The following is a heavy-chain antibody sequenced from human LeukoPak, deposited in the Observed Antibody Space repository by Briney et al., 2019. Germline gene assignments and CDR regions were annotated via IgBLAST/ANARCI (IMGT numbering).Heavy chain of an antibody. D-gene: IGHD3-16*02. Sequence: GGSLRLSCAASGFSFDDYAMHWVRQGPRKGLEWVAGITWNSDFTALADSVKGRFTISRDNANNSVYLHMNTLTPDDTAVYYCTKDVADYVWGDYRHFDMWGQGTLVTVSA. CDR1: GFSFDDYA. V-gene: IGHV3-9*01. CDR2: ITWNSDFT. J-gene: IGHJ4*02. CDR3: TKDVADYVWGDYRHFDM.